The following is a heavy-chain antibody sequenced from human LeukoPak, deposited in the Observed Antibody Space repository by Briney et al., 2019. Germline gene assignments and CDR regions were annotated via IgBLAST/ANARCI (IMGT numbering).Heavy chain of an antibody. CDR2: ISNSDDNT. CDR1: GFTFSSYE. Sequence: GGSLRLSCAASGFTFSSYEMNWVRQAPGKGLEWVSTISNSDDNTYYADSVKGRFTISRDSSKNTLYLQMNSLTAEDTAIYYCAKATGTLSNWGQGTLVTVSS. D-gene: IGHD1-1*01. V-gene: IGHV3-23*01. CDR3: AKATGTLSN. J-gene: IGHJ4*02.